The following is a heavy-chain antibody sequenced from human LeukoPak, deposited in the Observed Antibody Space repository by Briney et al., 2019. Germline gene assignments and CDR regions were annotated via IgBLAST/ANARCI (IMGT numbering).Heavy chain of an antibody. Sequence: GGSLRLSCAASGFTFSSYAMTWVRQAPGKGLEWVSVISGSSAITYYADSVKGRFTISRDNSKNTLYLQMNRLRAEDTAMYYCVKDRVDGSGSQFDYWGQGTLVTVSS. D-gene: IGHD3-10*01. CDR1: GFTFSSYA. V-gene: IGHV3-23*01. CDR2: ISGSSAIT. CDR3: VKDRVDGSGSQFDY. J-gene: IGHJ4*02.